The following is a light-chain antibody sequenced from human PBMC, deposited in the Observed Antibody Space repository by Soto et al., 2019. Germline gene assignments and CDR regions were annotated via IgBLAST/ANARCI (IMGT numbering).Light chain of an antibody. CDR3: QKYNSAPQT. CDR1: QGISNY. CDR2: AAS. Sequence: DMRMTHSPSSLPAPVGDMVTITCRASQGISNYLAWYQQKPGKVPKLLIYAASTLQSGVPCRFSGSGSGTDFTLTISSLQPEDVATYYCQKYNSAPQTFGQGTKVDIK. V-gene: IGKV1-27*01. J-gene: IGKJ1*01.